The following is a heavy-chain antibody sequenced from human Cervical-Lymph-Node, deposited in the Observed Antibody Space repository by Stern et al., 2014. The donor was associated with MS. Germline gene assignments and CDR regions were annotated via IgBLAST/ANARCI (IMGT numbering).Heavy chain of an antibody. D-gene: IGHD2-21*02. CDR3: ARHGDTSFVY. V-gene: IGHV4-59*08. J-gene: IGHJ4*02. CDR2: IYYIGTT. Sequence: VQLVESGPGLVQPSEPLSLTCTVSGGSISNYYWSWIRQPPGTGLEWIGYIYYIGTTNYNPSLKSRVTISVDTSKNQFSLRLSAVSVADTAVYYCARHGDTSFVYWGQGTLVTISS. CDR1: GGSISNYY.